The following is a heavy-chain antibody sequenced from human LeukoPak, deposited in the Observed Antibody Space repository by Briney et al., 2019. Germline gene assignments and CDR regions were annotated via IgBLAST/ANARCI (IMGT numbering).Heavy chain of an antibody. Sequence: GGSLRLSCAASGFTFSSYSLNWVRQAPGKGLEWVSSISSSSSYIYYADSVKGRFTISRDNAKNSLYLQMNSLRAEDTAVYYCAREGTTFTPTHYYYYYMDVWGKGTTVTVSS. D-gene: IGHD1-1*01. CDR3: AREGTTFTPTHYYYYYMDV. CDR1: GFTFSSYS. J-gene: IGHJ6*03. V-gene: IGHV3-21*01. CDR2: ISSSSSYI.